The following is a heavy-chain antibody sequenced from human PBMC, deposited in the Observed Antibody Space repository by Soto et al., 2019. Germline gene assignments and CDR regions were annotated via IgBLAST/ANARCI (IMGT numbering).Heavy chain of an antibody. D-gene: IGHD3-22*01. V-gene: IGHV4-59*08. Sequence: SETPSLTCTVSGGSIRDYYWGWIRQSPGKGLEWIGYIYYTGTTKYNPSLKSRVTISVDSSKNQFSLKLDSVTAADTAVYYCARLGGYYQAFDSWGQGTLVTVSS. J-gene: IGHJ4*02. CDR1: GGSIRDYY. CDR2: IYYTGTT. CDR3: ARLGGYYQAFDS.